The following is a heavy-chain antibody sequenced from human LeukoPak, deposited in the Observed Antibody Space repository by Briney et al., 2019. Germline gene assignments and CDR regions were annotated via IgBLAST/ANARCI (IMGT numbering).Heavy chain of an antibody. CDR1: GGSISTTRYF. CDR2: VYYNGST. D-gene: IGHD2-2*01. Sequence: PSETLSLTCPVSGGSISTTRYFWGWVRQPPGKGLEWIGSVYYNGSTYYIPSLKSRATISLDTSKNQFSLRVTSVTAADTALYFCARRGVVEPGSKYHFHFQMHFLGTGTTVTVSS. V-gene: IGHV4-39*01. CDR3: ARRGVVEPGSKYHFHFQMHF. J-gene: IGHJ6*04.